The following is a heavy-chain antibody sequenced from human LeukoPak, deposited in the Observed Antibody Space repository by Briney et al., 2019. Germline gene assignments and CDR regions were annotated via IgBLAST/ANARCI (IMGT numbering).Heavy chain of an antibody. V-gene: IGHV3-21*01. D-gene: IGHD3-22*01. Sequence: GGSLRLSCAASGFTFSSYSMNWVRQAPGKGLEWVSSISSSSSYIYYADSVKGRFTISRDNAKNSLYLQMNSLRAEDTAVYYCARALYDSSGYYRLKYYFDYWGQGTLVTVSS. J-gene: IGHJ4*02. CDR1: GFTFSSYS. CDR3: ARALYDSSGYYRLKYYFDY. CDR2: ISSSSSYI.